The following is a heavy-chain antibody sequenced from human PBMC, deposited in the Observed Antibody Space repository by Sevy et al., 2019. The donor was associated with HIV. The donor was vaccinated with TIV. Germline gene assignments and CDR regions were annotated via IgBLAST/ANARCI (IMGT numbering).Heavy chain of an antibody. CDR1: GGSITSLY. V-gene: IGHV4-59*08. D-gene: IGHD2-21*01. Sequence: SETLSLTCTVSGGSITSLYWNWIRQPPGKGLEWVANIYYNGHINYNPSLKSRVTLSLDTSKNQFSLRLSSVTAADTAKYCGAGVNAGGRGYSWGQGRLVTVSS. J-gene: IGHJ4*02. CDR3: AGVNAGGRGYS. CDR2: IYYNGHI.